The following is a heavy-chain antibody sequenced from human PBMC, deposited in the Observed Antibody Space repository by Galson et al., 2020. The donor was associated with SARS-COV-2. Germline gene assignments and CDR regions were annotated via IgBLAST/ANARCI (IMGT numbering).Heavy chain of an antibody. V-gene: IGHV1-2*02. Sequence: ASVKVSCKASGYTFTGYYMHWVRQAPGQGLEWMGWINPNSGGTNYAQKFQGRVTMTRDTSISTAYMELSRLRSDDTAVYYCARLLVRGSLYYYGMDVWGQGTTVTVSS. J-gene: IGHJ6*02. D-gene: IGHD3-10*01. CDR1: GYTFTGYY. CDR2: INPNSGGT. CDR3: ARLLVRGSLYYYGMDV.